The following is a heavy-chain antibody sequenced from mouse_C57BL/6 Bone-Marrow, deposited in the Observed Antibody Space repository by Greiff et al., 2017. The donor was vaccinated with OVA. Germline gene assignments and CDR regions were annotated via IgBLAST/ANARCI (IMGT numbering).Heavy chain of an antibody. V-gene: IGHV1-63*01. CDR3: ARSYSNYVGTWFAY. CDR2: IYPGGGYT. CDR1: GYTFTNYW. J-gene: IGHJ3*01. D-gene: IGHD2-5*01. Sequence: VQLKESGAELVRPGTSVKMSCKASGYTFTNYWIGWAKQRPGHGLEWIGDIYPGGGYTNYNEKFKGKATLTADKSSSTAYMQFSSLTSEDSAIYYCARSYSNYVGTWFAYWGQGTLVTVSA.